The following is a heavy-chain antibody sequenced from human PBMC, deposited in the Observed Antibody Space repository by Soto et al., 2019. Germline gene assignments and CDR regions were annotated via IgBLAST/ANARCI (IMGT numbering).Heavy chain of an antibody. J-gene: IGHJ5*02. Sequence: GASVKVSCKASGYTFTSYAMHWVRQAPGQRLEWMGWINAGNGNTKYSQKLQGRVSMTTDTSTSTAYMELRSLRSDDTAVYYCARGKGPTGFDPWGQGTLVTVSS. V-gene: IGHV1-3*01. CDR2: INAGNGNT. CDR1: GYTFTSYA. CDR3: ARGKGPTGFDP.